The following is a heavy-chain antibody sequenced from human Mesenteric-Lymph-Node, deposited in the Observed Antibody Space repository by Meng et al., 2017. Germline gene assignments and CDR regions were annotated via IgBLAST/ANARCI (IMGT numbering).Heavy chain of an antibody. V-gene: IGHV5-51*03. CDR2: IYPGDSDT. CDR1: GYSFTSYW. Sequence: GESLKISCKGSGYSFTSYWIGWVRQMPGKGLEWMGIIYPGDSDTRYSPSFQGQVTISADKSISTAYLQWSSLKASDTAMYYCARLSTRMYADRGAFDYWGQGTLVTVS. D-gene: IGHD3-10*01. J-gene: IGHJ4*02. CDR3: ARLSTRMYADRGAFDY.